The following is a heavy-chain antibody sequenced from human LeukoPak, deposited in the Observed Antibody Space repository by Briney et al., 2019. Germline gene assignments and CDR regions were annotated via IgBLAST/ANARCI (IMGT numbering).Heavy chain of an antibody. CDR3: ARDDSSGYYDY. V-gene: IGHV4-59*01. J-gene: IGHJ4*02. CDR1: GGSISSYY. Sequence: SETLSLTCTVSGGSISSYYWSWIRQPPGKGLEWIGYIYYSGSTNYNPSLKSRVTISVDRSKNQFSLKLSSVTAADTAVYYCARDDSSGYYDYWGQGTLVTVSS. CDR2: IYYSGST. D-gene: IGHD3-22*01.